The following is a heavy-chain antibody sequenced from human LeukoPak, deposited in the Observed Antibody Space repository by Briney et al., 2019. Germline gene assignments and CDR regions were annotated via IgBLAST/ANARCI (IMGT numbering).Heavy chain of an antibody. J-gene: IGHJ4*02. CDR1: GYSISSGYY. D-gene: IGHD5-18*01. V-gene: IGHV4-38-2*01. CDR2: IYHSGST. Sequence: SETLSLTCAVSGYSISSGYYWGWIRQPPGKGLEWIGSIYHSGSTYYNPSLKSRVTISVDTSKNQFSLKLSSMAAADTAVYYCARGDTAMAHYFTTGAREPWSPSPQ. CDR3: ARGDTAMAHYFTT.